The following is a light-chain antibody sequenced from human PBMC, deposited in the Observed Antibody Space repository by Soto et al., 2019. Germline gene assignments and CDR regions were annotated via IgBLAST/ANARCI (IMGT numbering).Light chain of an antibody. CDR1: QSVSSSY. CDR3: QHYGSSPFT. V-gene: IGKV3-20*01. Sequence: EIVLTQSPGTLSLSPGERATLSCRASQSVSSSYLAWYQQKPGQAPRLLIYGASSRATGIPDRFSVSGSGTDFTLTISRLEPEDFAVYYCQHYGSSPFTFGPGTKVDIK. J-gene: IGKJ3*01. CDR2: GAS.